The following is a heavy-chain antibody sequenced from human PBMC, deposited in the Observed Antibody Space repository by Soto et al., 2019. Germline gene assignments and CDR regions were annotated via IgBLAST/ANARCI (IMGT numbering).Heavy chain of an antibody. V-gene: IGHV1-8*01. J-gene: IGHJ6*03. CDR2: MNPNSGNT. D-gene: IGHD3-3*01. CDR3: ARPRRDLNYYYMDV. Sequence: ASVKVSCKASGYTFTSYDINWVRQATGQGLEWMGWMNPNSGNTGYAQKFQGRVTMTRNTSISTAYMELSSLRSEDTAVYYCARPRRDLNYYYMDVWGKGTTVTVSS. CDR1: GYTFTSYD.